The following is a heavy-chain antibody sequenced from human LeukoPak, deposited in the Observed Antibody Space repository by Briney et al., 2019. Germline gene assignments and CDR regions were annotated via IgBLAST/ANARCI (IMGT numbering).Heavy chain of an antibody. V-gene: IGHV4-59*01. Sequence: PSETLSLTCTVSGGSISSYYWSWIRQPPGKGLEWIGYIYYSGSTNYNPSLKSRVTISVDTSKSQFSLKLSSVTAADTAVYYCAREPTPGSSGDDNAFDIWGQGTMVTVSS. J-gene: IGHJ3*02. CDR2: IYYSGST. D-gene: IGHD5-12*01. CDR1: GGSISSYY. CDR3: AREPTPGSSGDDNAFDI.